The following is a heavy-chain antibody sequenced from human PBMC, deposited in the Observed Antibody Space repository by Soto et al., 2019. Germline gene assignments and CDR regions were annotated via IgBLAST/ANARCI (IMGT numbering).Heavy chain of an antibody. Sequence: GGSLRLSCAASGFTFSSYWRHWVRQAPGKGLVWVSRIKSDGSGAIYADSVKGRFTISRDNAKNSLYLQMNSLRDEDTAVYYCAREEYVGFNCFAPWGQGTLVTVSS. V-gene: IGHV3-74*01. CDR1: GFTFSSYW. CDR3: AREEYVGFNCFAP. J-gene: IGHJ5*02. CDR2: IKSDGSGA. D-gene: IGHD3-16*01.